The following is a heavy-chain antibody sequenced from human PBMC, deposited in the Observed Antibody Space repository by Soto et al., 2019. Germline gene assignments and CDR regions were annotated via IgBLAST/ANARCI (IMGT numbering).Heavy chain of an antibody. D-gene: IGHD3-10*01. CDR1: GSTFSSYW. J-gene: IGHJ4*02. CDR3: ASLGAY. CDR2: INGDGSRT. Sequence: LRLSCAASGSTFSSYWMHWVRQAPGKGLVWVSRINGDGSRTNYADSVKGRFTISRDNAKSTLFLQMDTLTAEDTAVYFCASLGAYWGQGTLVTVSS. V-gene: IGHV3-74*01.